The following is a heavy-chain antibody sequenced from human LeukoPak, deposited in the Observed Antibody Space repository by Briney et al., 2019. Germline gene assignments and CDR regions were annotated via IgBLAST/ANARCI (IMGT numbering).Heavy chain of an antibody. CDR1: GGSISSYY. J-gene: IGHJ4*02. CDR2: IYTSGST. D-gene: IGHD3-3*01. CDR3: ARGDFWSGYYANFDY. Sequence: SETLSLTCTVSGGSISSYYWSWIRQPAGKGLEWIGRIYTSGSTNYNPSLKSRVTMSVDTSKNQFSLKLSSVTAADTAVYYCARGDFWSGYYANFDYWGQGTLVTVSS. V-gene: IGHV4-4*07.